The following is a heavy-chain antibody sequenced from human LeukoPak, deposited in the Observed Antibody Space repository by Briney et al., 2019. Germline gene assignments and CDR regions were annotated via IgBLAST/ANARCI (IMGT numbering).Heavy chain of an antibody. J-gene: IGHJ6*02. D-gene: IGHD2-2*01. CDR1: GGSFSGYY. CDR3: ARGYIVVVPAATQTYYYGMDV. V-gene: IGHV4-34*01. Sequence: SETLSLTCAVYGGSFSGYYWSWIRQPPGKGLGWIGEINHSGSTNYNPSLKSRVTISVDTSKNQFSLKLSSVTAADTAVYYCARGYIVVVPAATQTYYYGMDVWGQGTTVTVSS. CDR2: INHSGST.